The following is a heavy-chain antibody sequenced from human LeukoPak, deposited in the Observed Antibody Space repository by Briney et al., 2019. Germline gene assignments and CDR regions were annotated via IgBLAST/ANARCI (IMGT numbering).Heavy chain of an antibody. CDR2: INPNSGGT. J-gene: IGHJ4*02. CDR1: GYTFTGYY. Sequence: SVKVSCKASGYTFTGYYMHWVRQAPGQGLEWMGWINPNSGGTNYAQKFQGRVTITRDTSISTAYMELSRLRSDDTAVYYCARAGSAAAGRNRQVDYWGQGTLVTVSS. CDR3: ARAGSAAAGRNRQVDY. D-gene: IGHD6-13*01. V-gene: IGHV1-2*02.